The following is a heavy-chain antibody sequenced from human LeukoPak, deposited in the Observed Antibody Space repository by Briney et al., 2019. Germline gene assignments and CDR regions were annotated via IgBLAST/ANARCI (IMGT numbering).Heavy chain of an antibody. CDR1: GGSISSSSYY. CDR2: IYYSGST. V-gene: IGHV4-39*07. CDR3: ARPNSSGYYTHFDY. D-gene: IGHD3-22*01. Sequence: SETLSLTCTVSGGSISSSSYYWGWIRQPPGTGLEWIGSIYYSGSTYYNPSLKSRVTISVDTSKNQFSLKLSSVTAADTAVYYCARPNSSGYYTHFDYWGQGTLVIVSS. J-gene: IGHJ4*02.